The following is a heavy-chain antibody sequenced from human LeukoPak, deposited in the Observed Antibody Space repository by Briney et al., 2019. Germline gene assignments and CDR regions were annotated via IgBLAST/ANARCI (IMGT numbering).Heavy chain of an antibody. D-gene: IGHD2-8*01. CDR1: GFTFSDSA. Sequence: GGSLRLSCAASGFTFSDSAVHWVRQASGKGLDWVGRIRSKTYTYATAYAASVKGRFTISRDDSKNTAYLQMNSLKTEDTAVYYCTGMYREAFDIWGLGTMVTFSS. J-gene: IGHJ3*02. V-gene: IGHV3-73*01. CDR2: IRSKTYTYAT. CDR3: TGMYREAFDI.